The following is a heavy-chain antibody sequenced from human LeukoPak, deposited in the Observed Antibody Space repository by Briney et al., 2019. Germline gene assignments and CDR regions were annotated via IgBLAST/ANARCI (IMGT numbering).Heavy chain of an antibody. J-gene: IGHJ4*02. CDR2: ISSGSAYI. V-gene: IGHV3-21*01. Sequence: GGSLRLSCTASGFSFSDYTMNWVRQAPGKGLEWLSSISSGSAYIHYADSVKGRFTIPRDNAKNSLNLQMSSLRAEDTAVYYCASGTTGTTGFNYWGQGTLVTVSS. CDR1: GFSFSDYT. D-gene: IGHD1-7*01. CDR3: ASGTTGTTGFNY.